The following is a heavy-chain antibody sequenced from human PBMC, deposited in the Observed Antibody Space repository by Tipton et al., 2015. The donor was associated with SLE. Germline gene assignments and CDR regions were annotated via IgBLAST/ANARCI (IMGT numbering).Heavy chain of an antibody. D-gene: IGHD7-27*01. Sequence: LRLSCTVSGGSISSYYWSWIRQPPGKGLEWIGYIYTSGSTNYNPSLKSRVTISVDTSKNQFSLKLSSVTAADTAVYYCARDRVTGVYWYFDLWGRGTLVTVSS. CDR1: GGSISSYY. CDR2: IYTSGST. J-gene: IGHJ2*01. V-gene: IGHV4-4*08. CDR3: ARDRVTGVYWYFDL.